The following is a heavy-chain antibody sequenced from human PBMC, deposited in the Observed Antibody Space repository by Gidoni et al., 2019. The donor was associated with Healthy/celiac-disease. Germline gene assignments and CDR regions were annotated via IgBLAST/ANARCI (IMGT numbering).Heavy chain of an antibody. CDR2: INHSGST. D-gene: IGHD1-1*01. Sequence: VQLQPWGAGLLKPSETLSLTCAVYGGSFSGYYWSWIRQPPGKGLEWIGEINHSGSTNYNPSLKSRVTISVDTSKNQFSLKLSSVTAADTAVYYCARGRGWKSSSWFDPWGQGTLVTVSS. CDR1: GGSFSGYY. CDR3: ARGRGWKSSSWFDP. V-gene: IGHV4-34*01. J-gene: IGHJ5*02.